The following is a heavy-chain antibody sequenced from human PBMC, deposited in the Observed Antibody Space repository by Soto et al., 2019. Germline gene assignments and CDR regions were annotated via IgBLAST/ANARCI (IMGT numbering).Heavy chain of an antibody. J-gene: IGHJ6*02. V-gene: IGHV1-18*04. CDR2: ISAYNGNT. CDR3: ARDLKPYYYYYGMDA. Sequence: ASVKVSCKASGYTFTSYGISWVRQAPGQGLEWMGWISAYNGNTNYAQKLQGRVTMTTDTSTSTAYMELRSLRSDDTAVYYCARDLKPYYYYYGMDAWGQGTTVTVS. CDR1: GYTFTSYG.